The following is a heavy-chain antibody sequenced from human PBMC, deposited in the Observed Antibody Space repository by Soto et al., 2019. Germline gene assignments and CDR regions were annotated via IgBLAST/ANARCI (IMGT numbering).Heavy chain of an antibody. CDR3: STDEWE. CDR1: GVNFSNGW. Sequence: EVQLGESGGGLVKPGGSLRLSCAASGVNFSNGWMSWVRQAPGKGLEWVGRIKSKVHGETTDYAAHVKGRFTISRDDSKNTLYLQMHSLQTEDTAVYYCSTDEWEWGQGTLVTVSS. J-gene: IGHJ4*02. D-gene: IGHD1-26*01. V-gene: IGHV3-15*05. CDR2: IKSKVHGETT.